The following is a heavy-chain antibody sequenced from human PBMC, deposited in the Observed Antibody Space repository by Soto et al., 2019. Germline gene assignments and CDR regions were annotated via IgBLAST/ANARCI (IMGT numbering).Heavy chain of an antibody. CDR1: GGSIISGGYC. V-gene: IGHV4-31*03. CDR3: ARGCITIFGVVPDAFDI. D-gene: IGHD3-3*01. Sequence: SETLSLTCTVSGGSIISGGYCFIGIRQHPWRGLELLGYIYYSGSTYYNPSLKSRVTISVDTSKNQFSLKLSSVTAADTAVYYCARGCITIFGVVPDAFDIWGQGTMVTVSS. CDR2: IYYSGST. J-gene: IGHJ3*02.